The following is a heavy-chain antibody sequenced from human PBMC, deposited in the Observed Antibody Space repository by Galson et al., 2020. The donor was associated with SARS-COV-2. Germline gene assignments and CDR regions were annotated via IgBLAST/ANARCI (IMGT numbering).Heavy chain of an antibody. Sequence: TGGSLRLSCAASGFTFSSYWMSWVRQAPGKGLEWGANIKQDGSEKYYVDSVKGRFTISRDNAKNSLYLQMNSLRAEDTAVYYCARDQDCSSTSCYYYGMDVWGQGTTVTVSS. V-gene: IGHV3-7*03. CDR2: IKQDGSEK. D-gene: IGHD2-2*01. CDR1: GFTFSSYW. J-gene: IGHJ6*02. CDR3: ARDQDCSSTSCYYYGMDV.